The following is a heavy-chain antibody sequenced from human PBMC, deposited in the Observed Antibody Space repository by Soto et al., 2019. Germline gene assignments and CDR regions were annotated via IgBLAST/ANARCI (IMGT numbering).Heavy chain of an antibody. V-gene: IGHV1-2*02. D-gene: IGHD3-22*01. J-gene: IGHJ4*02. CDR3: ARERGGDSSGYYHDY. CDR2: INPNSGGT. Sequence: ASVVSCKASGYTFTGYYMHWVRQAPGQGLEWMGWINPNSGGTNYAQKFQGRVTMTRDTSISTAYMELSRLRSDDTAVYYCARERGGDSSGYYHDYWGQGTLVTVSS. CDR1: GYTFTGYY.